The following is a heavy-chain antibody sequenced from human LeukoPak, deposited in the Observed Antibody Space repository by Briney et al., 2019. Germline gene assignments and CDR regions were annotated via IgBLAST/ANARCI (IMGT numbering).Heavy chain of an antibody. J-gene: IGHJ4*02. Sequence: PSETLSLTCTVSGGSISSGSYYWSWIRQPAGKGLEWIGRIYTSGSTNYNPSLKSRVTISVDTSKNQFSLKLSSVTAADTAVYYCARQRSRIQLWSHSKYFDYWGQGTLVTVSS. CDR1: GGSISSGSYY. V-gene: IGHV4-61*02. CDR3: ARQRSRIQLWSHSKYFDY. CDR2: IYTSGST. D-gene: IGHD5-18*01.